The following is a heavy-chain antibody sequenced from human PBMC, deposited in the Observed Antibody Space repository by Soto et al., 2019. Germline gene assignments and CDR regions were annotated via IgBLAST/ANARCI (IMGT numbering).Heavy chain of an antibody. CDR3: ARERGPPAIDAFDI. V-gene: IGHV3-30-3*01. CDR2: ISYDGSNK. Sequence: GGSLRFSCAASGFTFSSYAMHWVRQAPGKGLEWVAVISYDGSNKYYADSVKGRFTISRDNSKNTLYLQMNSLRAEDTAVYYCARERGPPAIDAFDIWGQGTMVTVSS. J-gene: IGHJ3*02. CDR1: GFTFSSYA.